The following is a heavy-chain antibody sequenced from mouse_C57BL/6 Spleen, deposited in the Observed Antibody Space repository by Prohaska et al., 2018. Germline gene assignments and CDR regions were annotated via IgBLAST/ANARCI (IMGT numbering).Heavy chain of an antibody. V-gene: IGHV2-9*01. CDR3: AKQGGNYGFAY. CDR2: IWGGGST. J-gene: IGHJ3*01. D-gene: IGHD2-1*01. CDR1: GLSLTSYG. Sequence: LVAPSQRLSITCTVSGLSLTSYGVDWVRQPPRKGLEWLGVIWGGGSTNYNSALMSRLSISKDNSKSQVFLKMNSLQTDDTAMYYCAKQGGNYGFAYWGLGTLVTFSA.